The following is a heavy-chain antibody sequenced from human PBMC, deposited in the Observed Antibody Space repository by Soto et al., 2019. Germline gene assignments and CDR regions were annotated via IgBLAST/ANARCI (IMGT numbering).Heavy chain of an antibody. J-gene: IGHJ4*02. CDR3: TRGPRVSSTGTGAH. D-gene: IGHD1-1*01. Sequence: GGSLRLSCEVSGFTFSAYWMHWVRQVPGKGLIWVSRISDDGSTTTYADSMKGRFTISRDNAKNTLYLQMNSLRADDTGLYYCTRGPRVSSTGTGAHWGQGTLVTVSS. CDR1: GFTFSAYW. V-gene: IGHV3-74*01. CDR2: ISDDGSTT.